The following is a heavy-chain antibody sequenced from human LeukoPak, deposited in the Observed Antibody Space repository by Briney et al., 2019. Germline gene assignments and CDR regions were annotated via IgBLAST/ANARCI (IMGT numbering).Heavy chain of an antibody. CDR1: GGSISSYY. Sequence: SETLSLTCTVSGGSISSYYWSWIRQPAGKGLEWIGRIYTSGSTNYNPSLKSRVTMSVDTSKNRFSLKLSSVTAADTAVYYCARGGKYQLPIDYWGQGTLVTVSS. CDR2: IYTSGST. V-gene: IGHV4-4*07. J-gene: IGHJ4*02. CDR3: ARGGKYQLPIDY. D-gene: IGHD2-2*01.